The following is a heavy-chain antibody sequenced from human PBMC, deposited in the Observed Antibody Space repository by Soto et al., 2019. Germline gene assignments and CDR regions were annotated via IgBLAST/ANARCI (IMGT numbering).Heavy chain of an antibody. CDR2: IYYSGST. V-gene: IGHV4-61*08. CDR1: GGSISSGGYS. Sequence: PSETLSLTCAVSGGSISSGGYSWSWIRQPPGKGLEWIGYIYYSGSTNYNPSLKSRVTISVDTSKNQFSLKLSSVTAADTAVYYCARGIEGWYQGRYYYGLDVWGQATTVTASS. J-gene: IGHJ6*02. CDR3: ARGIEGWYQGRYYYGLDV. D-gene: IGHD6-19*01.